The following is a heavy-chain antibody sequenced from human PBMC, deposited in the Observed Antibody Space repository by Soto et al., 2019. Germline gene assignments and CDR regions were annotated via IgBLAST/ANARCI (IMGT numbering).Heavy chain of an antibody. J-gene: IGHJ3*01. D-gene: IGHD2-8*01. CDR2: ISGSGVYT. CDR1: GFTFSTYA. Sequence: EVQLLESGGGLVQPGGTLRLSCTASGFTFSTYAMSWVRQAPGEGLGWVSSISGSGVYTDYADSVKGRFTISRDNSKNTQHVQMTSLRAEDTAVYYCAKETSPNTYYTFDFWGQGTMVTVSS. V-gene: IGHV3-23*01. CDR3: AKETSPNTYYTFDF.